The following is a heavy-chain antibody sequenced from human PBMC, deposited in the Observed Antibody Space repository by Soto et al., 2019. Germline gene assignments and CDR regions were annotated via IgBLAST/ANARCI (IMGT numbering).Heavy chain of an antibody. J-gene: IGHJ4*02. D-gene: IGHD5-18*01. CDR3: ARGYYNYGPPPFDY. V-gene: IGHV4-34*01. Sequence: QVQLQQWGAGLLKPSETLSLTCAVYGGSFSGYYWSWIRQPPGKGLEWIGEINHSGSTNYKPSLKSRVTISVDTSKNQFSLKLGSVTAADTAVYYCARGYYNYGPPPFDYWCQGTLVTVSS. CDR1: GGSFSGYY. CDR2: INHSGST.